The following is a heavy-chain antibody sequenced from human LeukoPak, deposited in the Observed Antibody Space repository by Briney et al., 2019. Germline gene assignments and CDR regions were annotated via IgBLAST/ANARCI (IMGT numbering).Heavy chain of an antibody. CDR2: ISYDGSNK. CDR3: ARDYDSSGYYLYYFDY. Sequence: GGSLRLSCAASGIIVSNNYMSWVRQAPGKGLEWVAVISYDGSNKYYADSVKGRFTISRDNSKNTLYLQMNSLRAEDTAVYYCARDYDSSGYYLYYFDYWGQGTLVTVSS. J-gene: IGHJ4*02. CDR1: GIIVSNNY. V-gene: IGHV3-30-3*01. D-gene: IGHD3-22*01.